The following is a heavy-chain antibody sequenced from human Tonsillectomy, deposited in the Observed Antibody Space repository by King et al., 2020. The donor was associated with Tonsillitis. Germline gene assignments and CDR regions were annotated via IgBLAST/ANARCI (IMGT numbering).Heavy chain of an antibody. D-gene: IGHD2-15*01. J-gene: IGHJ6*02. Sequence: VQLVESGAEVKKPGESLKISCKGSGYSFTSYWIGWVRQMPGKGLEWMGIIYPGYSYTRYSPSFQGQVTISADKSISTDYLQWSSLKASDTAMYYCARQGYCSGGSCYGWGGMDVWGQGTTVTVSS. V-gene: IGHV5-51*01. CDR2: IYPGYSYT. CDR1: GYSFTSYW. CDR3: ARQGYCSGGSCYGWGGMDV.